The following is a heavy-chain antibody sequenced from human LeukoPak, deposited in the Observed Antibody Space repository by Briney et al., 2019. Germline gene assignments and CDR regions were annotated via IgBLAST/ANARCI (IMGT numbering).Heavy chain of an antibody. CDR3: ARDGEYGDYGWNYYYGMDV. D-gene: IGHD4-17*01. V-gene: IGHV3-48*04. CDR2: ISSSSSTI. Sequence: GGSLRLSCAASGFTFSSYSMNWVRQAPGKGLEWVSYISSSSSTIYYADSVKGRFTISRDNAKNSLYLQMNSLRAEDTAVYYCARDGEYGDYGWNYYYGMDVWGQGTTVTVSS. CDR1: GFTFSSYS. J-gene: IGHJ6*02.